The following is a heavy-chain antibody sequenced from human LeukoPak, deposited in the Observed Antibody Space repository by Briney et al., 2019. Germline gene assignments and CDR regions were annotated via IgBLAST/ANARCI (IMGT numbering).Heavy chain of an antibody. Sequence: PGGSLRLSCTASGFTFSSYWMSWDRQAPGKGLEWVANIKQDGSEKDYVDSVKGRFTISRDNPKNSLYLQMNSLRAEDTAVYYCARYCGGDCYGMDVWGQGTTVTVSS. J-gene: IGHJ6*02. V-gene: IGHV3-7*01. D-gene: IGHD2-21*02. CDR1: GFTFSSYW. CDR2: IKQDGSEK. CDR3: ARYCGGDCYGMDV.